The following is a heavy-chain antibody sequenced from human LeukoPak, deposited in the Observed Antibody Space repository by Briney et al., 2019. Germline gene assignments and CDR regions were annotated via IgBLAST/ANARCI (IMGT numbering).Heavy chain of an antibody. CDR3: ARVRELIAVAGIGY. Sequence: GGSLRLSCAASGFTFSSYSMNWVRQAPGKGLEWVSSISSSSSYIYYADSVKGRFTISRDNAKNSLCLQMNSLRAEDTAVYYCARVRELIAVAGIGYWGQGTLVTVSS. V-gene: IGHV3-21*01. J-gene: IGHJ4*02. CDR1: GFTFSSYS. D-gene: IGHD6-19*01. CDR2: ISSSSSYI.